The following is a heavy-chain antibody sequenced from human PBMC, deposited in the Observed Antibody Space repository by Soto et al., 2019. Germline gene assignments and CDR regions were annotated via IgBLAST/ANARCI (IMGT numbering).Heavy chain of an antibody. J-gene: IGHJ4*02. V-gene: IGHV4-61*01. D-gene: IGHD1-1*01. CDR3: ARRRAGSPRFVDH. CDR1: GGSVNNGSYY. CDR2: IFYTGHT. Sequence: QVHLQESGPGLVKPSETLSLTCTVSGGSVNNGSYYWNWIRQTPGKGLEWVGFIFYTGHTNYSPSLRSRATISLDTSKNQFSLGLRSVTAADTADYYWARRRAGSPRFVDHWGQGILVTVSS.